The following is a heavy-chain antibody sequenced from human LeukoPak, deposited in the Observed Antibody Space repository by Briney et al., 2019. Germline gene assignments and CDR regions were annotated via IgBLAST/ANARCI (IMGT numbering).Heavy chain of an antibody. CDR3: AKDKSYYEFEYFQH. CDR2: ISGSGGST. CDR1: GFTFSSYA. V-gene: IGHV3-23*01. D-gene: IGHD1-26*01. J-gene: IGHJ1*01. Sequence: GGSLRLSCAASGFTFSSYAMSWVRQAPGKGLEWVSAISGSGGSTYYADPVKGRFTISRDNSKNTLYLQMNSLRAEDTAVYYCAKDKSYYEFEYFQHWGQGTLVTVSS.